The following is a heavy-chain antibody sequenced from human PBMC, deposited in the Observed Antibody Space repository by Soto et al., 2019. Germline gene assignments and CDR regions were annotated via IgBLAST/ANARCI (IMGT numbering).Heavy chain of an antibody. V-gene: IGHV1-69*06. CDR2: IIPIFGTA. CDR3: ARGKYSSSRVNYYDYYGMDG. D-gene: IGHD6-6*01. CDR1: GGTFSSYA. J-gene: IGHJ6*04. Sequence: QVPLVQSGAEVKKPGSSVKVSCKASGGTFSSYAISWVRQAPGQGLEWMGGIIPIFGTANYAQKFQGRVTNTADKSTSTAYMELSSLRSEDTAVYYCARGKYSSSRVNYYDYYGMDGWGKGTTVTVSS.